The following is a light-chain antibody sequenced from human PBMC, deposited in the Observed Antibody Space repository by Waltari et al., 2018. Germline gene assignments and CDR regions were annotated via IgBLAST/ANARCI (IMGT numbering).Light chain of an antibody. J-gene: IGLJ2*01. CDR3: SSYTSSSNVV. Sequence: QSALTQPASVSGSPGQSITISCTGTSSDVGGYNSASWYQQHPGKAPKLMIYEVSNRPSGVSNRFSGSKSGNTASLTISGLQAEDEADYYCSSYTSSSNVVFGGGTKLTVL. CDR2: EVS. CDR1: SSDVGGYNS. V-gene: IGLV2-14*01.